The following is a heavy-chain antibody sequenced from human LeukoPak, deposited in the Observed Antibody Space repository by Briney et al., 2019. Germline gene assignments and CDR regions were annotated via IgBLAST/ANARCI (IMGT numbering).Heavy chain of an antibody. J-gene: IGHJ4*02. CDR2: ISGGAAST. CDR1: GFTFSNYA. Sequence: HPGGSLRLSCAASGFTFSNYAMRWVRQAPGKGLEWVSAISGGAASTNYADSVKGRFTISRDNSKNTLHLQMNSLRADDTAVYYCAKSGRYCSAGSCYQEASLDYWGQGTLVTVSS. V-gene: IGHV3-23*01. D-gene: IGHD2-15*01. CDR3: AKSGRYCSAGSCYQEASLDY.